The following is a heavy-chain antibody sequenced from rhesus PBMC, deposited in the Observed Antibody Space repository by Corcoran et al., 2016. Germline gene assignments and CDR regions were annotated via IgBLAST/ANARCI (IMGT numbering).Heavy chain of an antibody. CDR2: MSGGGGIT. Sequence: QVQLQESGPGLVKPSETLSLTCAVSGGSISSNYWRWIRPSPGKGLEWIGRMSGGGGITEYNPSLKSRVTISTDTSKNQFSLKLRSVTAADTAVYFCATGGPNSPDWGQGVLVTVSS. D-gene: IGHD1-44*01. V-gene: IGHV4-173*01. J-gene: IGHJ4*01. CDR3: ATGGPNSPD. CDR1: GGSISSNY.